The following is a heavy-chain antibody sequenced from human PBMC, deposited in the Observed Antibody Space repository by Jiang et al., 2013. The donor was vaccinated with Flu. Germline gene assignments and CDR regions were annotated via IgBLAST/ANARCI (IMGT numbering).Heavy chain of an antibody. V-gene: IGHV1-69*04. CDR1: FTSYA. CDR3: ARNSHYYGSGSSDY. J-gene: IGHJ4*02. CDR2: IIPILGIA. Sequence: FTSYAISWVRQAPGQGLEWMGRIIPILGIANYAQKFQGRVTITADKSTSTAYMELSSLRSEDTAVYYCARNSHYYGSGSSDYWGQGTLVTVSS. D-gene: IGHD3-10*01.